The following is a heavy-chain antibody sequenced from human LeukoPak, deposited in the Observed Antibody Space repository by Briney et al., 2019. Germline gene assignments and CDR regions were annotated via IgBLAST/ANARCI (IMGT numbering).Heavy chain of an antibody. CDR3: AREGVLRYFDWLQNPYGMDV. CDR1: VGSISSGDYY. V-gene: IGHV4-30-4*01. Sequence: SETLSLTCTVSVGSISSGDYYWSWIRQPPGKGLEWIGYIYYSGSTYYNPSLKSRVTISVDTSKNQFSLKLSSVTAADTAVYYCAREGVLRYFDWLQNPYGMDVWGQGTTVTVSS. D-gene: IGHD3-9*01. CDR2: IYYSGST. J-gene: IGHJ6*02.